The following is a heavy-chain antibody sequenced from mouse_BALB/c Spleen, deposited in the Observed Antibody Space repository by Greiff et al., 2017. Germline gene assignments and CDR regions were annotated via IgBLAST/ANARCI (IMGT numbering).Heavy chain of an antibody. Sequence: EVKLMESGGGLVQPGGSRKLSCAASGFTFSSFGMHWVRQAPEKGLEWVAYISSGSSTIYYADTVKGRFTISRDNPKNTLFLQMTSLRSEDTAMYYCARYLDYWGQGTTLTVSS. CDR3: ARYLDY. CDR2: ISSGSSTI. J-gene: IGHJ2*01. V-gene: IGHV5-17*02. CDR1: GFTFSSFG.